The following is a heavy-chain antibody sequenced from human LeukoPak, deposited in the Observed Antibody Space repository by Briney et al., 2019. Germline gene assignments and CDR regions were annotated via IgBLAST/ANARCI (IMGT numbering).Heavy chain of an antibody. Sequence: ASVKVSCKASGYTFTGYYMHWVRQAPGQGRGWMGWINPKSGGTNYVQKFQGGVTMTRDTSISTAYMELSRLRSDDTAVYYCARDRDISRSNWFDPWGQGTLVTVSS. CDR1: GYTFTGYY. V-gene: IGHV1-2*02. J-gene: IGHJ5*02. CDR3: ARDRDISRSNWFDP. CDR2: INPKSGGT. D-gene: IGHD2-2*01.